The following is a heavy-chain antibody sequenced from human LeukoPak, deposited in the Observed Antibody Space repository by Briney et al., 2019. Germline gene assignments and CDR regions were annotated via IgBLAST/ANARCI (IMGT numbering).Heavy chain of an antibody. CDR1: GFTFSNYA. CDR3: ARGVAGTFDH. CDR2: ISDNGNTM. Sequence: GGSLRLSCAASGFTFSNYATHWVRQTPGKGLEYVSSISDNGNTMYYANSVKGRFAITRDNSKNTTYLLMGSLRPDDTAMYFCARGVAGTFDHWGQGTLVSVSS. D-gene: IGHD6-19*01. V-gene: IGHV3-64*01. J-gene: IGHJ4*02.